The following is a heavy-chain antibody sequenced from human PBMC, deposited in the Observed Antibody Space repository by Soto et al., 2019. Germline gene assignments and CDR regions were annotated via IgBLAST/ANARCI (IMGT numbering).Heavy chain of an antibody. CDR1: GYTFTSYG. CDR2: ISAYNGNT. J-gene: IGHJ4*02. CDR3: ARDTGYYDSSGYHRSLGY. V-gene: IGHV1-18*01. D-gene: IGHD3-22*01. Sequence: QVQLVQSGAEVKKPGASVKVSCKASGYTFTSYGISWVRQAPGQGLEWMGWISAYNGNTNYAQKLQGRVTITTDTSTSTAYMELRSLRSDDTAVYYCARDTGYYDSSGYHRSLGYWGQGTLVTVSS.